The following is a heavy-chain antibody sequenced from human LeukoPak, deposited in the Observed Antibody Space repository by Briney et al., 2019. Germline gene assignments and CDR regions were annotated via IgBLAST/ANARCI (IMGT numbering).Heavy chain of an antibody. CDR1: GFTFSSYA. D-gene: IGHD2-21*01. Sequence: GGSLRLSCAASGFTFSSYAMHWVRQAPGKGLEWVAVISYDGSNKYYADSVKGRFTISRDNAKNSLYLQMNSLRAEDTAVYYCASLIDNYIDYWGQGTLVTVSS. CDR3: ASLIDNYIDY. CDR2: ISYDGSNK. V-gene: IGHV3-30*04. J-gene: IGHJ4*02.